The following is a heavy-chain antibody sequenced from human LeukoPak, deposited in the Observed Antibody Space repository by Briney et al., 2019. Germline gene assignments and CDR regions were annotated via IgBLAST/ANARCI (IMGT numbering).Heavy chain of an antibody. J-gene: IGHJ6*03. CDR3: ARDRVPAAAGYYYYDMDV. D-gene: IGHD2-2*01. CDR1: GFTFSSYA. Sequence: GGALRLSCAASGFTFSSYAMHWVRQAPGKGLEWVAVISYDGSNKYYADSVKGRFTFSRDNSKNTLYLQMNSLRAEDTAVYYCARDRVPAAAGYYYYDMDVWGKGTTVTVSS. CDR2: ISYDGSNK. V-gene: IGHV3-30*01.